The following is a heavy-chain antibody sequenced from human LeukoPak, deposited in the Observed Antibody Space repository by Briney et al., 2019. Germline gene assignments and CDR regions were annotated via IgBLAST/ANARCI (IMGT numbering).Heavy chain of an antibody. Sequence: SETLSLTCAVYGGSFSGYYWSWIRQPPGKGLEWIGEINHSGSTNYNPSLKSRVTISVDTSKNQFSLKLSSVTAADTAVYYCARVSGPNCSSTSCYTYPLDYWGQGTLVTVSS. D-gene: IGHD2-2*02. CDR1: GGSFSGYY. V-gene: IGHV4-34*01. CDR2: INHSGST. J-gene: IGHJ4*02. CDR3: ARVSGPNCSSTSCYTYPLDY.